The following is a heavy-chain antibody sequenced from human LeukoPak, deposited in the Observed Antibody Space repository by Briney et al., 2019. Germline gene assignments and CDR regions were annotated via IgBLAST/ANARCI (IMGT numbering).Heavy chain of an antibody. CDR1: GGSISSGGYY. V-gene: IGHV4-31*03. D-gene: IGHD3-22*01. J-gene: IGHJ4*02. CDR3: ARVIEGDYYDSSGYPENTFDY. Sequence: SQTLSLTCTVSGGSISSGGYYWGWIRQHPGKGLEWIGYIYYSGSTYYNPSLKSRVTISVDTSKNQFSLKLSSVTAADTAVYYCARVIEGDYYDSSGYPENTFDYWGQGTLVTVSS. CDR2: IYYSGST.